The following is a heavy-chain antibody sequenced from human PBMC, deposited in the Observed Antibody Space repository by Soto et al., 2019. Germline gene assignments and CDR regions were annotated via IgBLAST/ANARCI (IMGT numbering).Heavy chain of an antibody. J-gene: IGHJ5*02. CDR1: GASISGFY. CDR2: IYATGPT. D-gene: IGHD1-1*01. V-gene: IGHV4-4*07. CDR3: VRDGTKTLRDWFDP. Sequence: QVQLQESGPGLVKPSETLSLTCTVSGASISGFYWSWIRKSAGKGLEWIGRIYATGPTDYNPSLKIRVMMSVDTSKKQFSLKLRSVTAADTAVYYCVRDGTKTLRDWFDPWGQGMSVTVSS.